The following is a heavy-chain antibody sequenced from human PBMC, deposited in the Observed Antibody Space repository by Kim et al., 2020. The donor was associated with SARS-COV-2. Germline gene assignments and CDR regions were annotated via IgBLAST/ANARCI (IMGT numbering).Heavy chain of an antibody. J-gene: IGHJ4*02. V-gene: IGHV4-34*01. D-gene: IGHD3-10*01. CDR3: ARGWRRYYYGSGSAAFDY. CDR2: INHSGST. Sequence: SETLSLTCAVYGGSFSGYYWSWIRQPPGKGLEWIGEINHSGSTNYNPSLKSRVTISVDTSKNQFSLKLSSVTAADTAVYYCARGWRRYYYGSGSAAFDYWGQGTLVTVSS. CDR1: GGSFSGYY.